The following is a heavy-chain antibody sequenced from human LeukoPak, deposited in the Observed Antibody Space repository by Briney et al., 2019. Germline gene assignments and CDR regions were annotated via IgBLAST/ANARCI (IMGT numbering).Heavy chain of an antibody. J-gene: IGHJ4*02. Sequence: SETLSLTCTVSGGSISSYHWSWIRQSAGKGLEWIGRIYTSGSTNYNPSLKSRVTMSVDTSKHHFSLKLSSVTAADTAVYYCARDVVTTTGDYFDYWGQGTLVTVSS. CDR1: GGSISSYH. D-gene: IGHD1-14*01. CDR2: IYTSGST. V-gene: IGHV4-4*07. CDR3: ARDVVTTTGDYFDY.